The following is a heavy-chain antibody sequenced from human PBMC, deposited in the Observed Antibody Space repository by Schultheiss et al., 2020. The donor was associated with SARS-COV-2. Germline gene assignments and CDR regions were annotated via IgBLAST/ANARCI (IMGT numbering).Heavy chain of an antibody. V-gene: IGHV4-59*01. D-gene: IGHD6-6*01. CDR2: IYYSGST. CDR1: GGSISSYY. Sequence: SQTLSLTCTVSGGSISSYYWSWIRQPPGKGLEWIGYIYYSGSTNYNPSLKSRVTISVHTSKNQFSLKLSSVTAADTAVYYCARGGSSSSVNYYYYGMDVWGQGTTVTVSS. J-gene: IGHJ6*02. CDR3: ARGGSSSSVNYYYYGMDV.